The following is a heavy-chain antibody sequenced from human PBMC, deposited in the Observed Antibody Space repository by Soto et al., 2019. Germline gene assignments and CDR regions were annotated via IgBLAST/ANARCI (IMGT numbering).Heavy chain of an antibody. Sequence: SETLSLTCAVYGGSFSGYYWSWIRQPPGKGLEWIGEINHSGSTNYNPSLKSRVTISVDTSKNQFSLKLSSVTAADTAVYYCARGRRITMVRGVILNWFDPWGQGTLVTVSS. D-gene: IGHD3-10*01. V-gene: IGHV4-34*01. J-gene: IGHJ5*02. CDR1: GGSFSGYY. CDR2: INHSGST. CDR3: ARGRRITMVRGVILNWFDP.